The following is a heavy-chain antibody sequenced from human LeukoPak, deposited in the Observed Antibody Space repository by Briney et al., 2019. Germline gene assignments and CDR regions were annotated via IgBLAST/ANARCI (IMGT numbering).Heavy chain of an antibody. CDR3: AREKRIAVTGTRWFDP. Sequence: SETLSLTCTVSGGSISSYYWSWIRQPPGKGLEWIGYIYYSGSTNYNPSLKSRVTISVDTSKNQFSLKLSSVTAADTAVYYCAREKRIAVTGTRWFDPWGQGTLVTVSS. J-gene: IGHJ5*02. CDR2: IYYSGST. V-gene: IGHV4-59*01. CDR1: GGSISSYY. D-gene: IGHD6-19*01.